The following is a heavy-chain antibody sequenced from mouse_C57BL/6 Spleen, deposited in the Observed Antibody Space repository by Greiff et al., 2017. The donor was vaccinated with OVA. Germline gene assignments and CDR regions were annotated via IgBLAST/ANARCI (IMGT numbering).Heavy chain of an antibody. CDR1: GFTFRSYG. D-gene: IGHD1-1*01. CDR2: IRSGGSYT. CDR3: ARGGITTVVAEYFDY. J-gene: IGHJ2*01. V-gene: IGHV5-6*01. Sequence: EVQVVESGGDLVKPGGSLKLSCAASGFTFRSYGMSWVRQTPSQRLEWVAPIRSGGSYTYYPDSVKGRSTLSRDNAKNPLYLQKSSLKSEDTAMYYGARGGITTVVAEYFDYWGQGTTLTVSS.